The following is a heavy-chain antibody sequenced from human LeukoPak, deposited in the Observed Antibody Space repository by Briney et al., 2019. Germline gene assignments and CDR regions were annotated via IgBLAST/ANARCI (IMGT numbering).Heavy chain of an antibody. J-gene: IGHJ4*02. CDR3: ARLRGYSYGYLDY. CDR2: ISGGSGST. CDR1: GFTFSSYA. V-gene: IGHV3-23*01. D-gene: IGHD5-18*01. Sequence: GGSLRLSCAASGFTFSSYAMSWVRQAPGKGLAWVSTISGGSGSTYCADSVKGRFTISRDNSKNTLYLQMNSLRAEDTAVYYCARLRGYSYGYLDYWGQGTLVTVSS.